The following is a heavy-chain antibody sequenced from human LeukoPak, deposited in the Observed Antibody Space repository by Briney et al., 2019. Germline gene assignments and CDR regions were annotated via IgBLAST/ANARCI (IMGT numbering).Heavy chain of an antibody. CDR1: GFTFSSYW. J-gene: IGHJ6*03. Sequence: GGSLRLSCAASGFTFSSYWMSWVRQAPGKGLEWVANIKQDGSEKYYVDSVKGRFTISRDNAKNSLYLQMNSLRAEDTAVYYCARVRYDSSGYYLWDYYYYYMDVWGKGTTVTVSS. V-gene: IGHV3-7*01. D-gene: IGHD3-22*01. CDR2: IKQDGSEK. CDR3: ARVRYDSSGYYLWDYYYYYMDV.